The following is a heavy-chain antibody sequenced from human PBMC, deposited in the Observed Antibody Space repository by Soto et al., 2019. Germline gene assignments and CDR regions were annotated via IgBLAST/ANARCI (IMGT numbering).Heavy chain of an antibody. V-gene: IGHV3-30-3*01. D-gene: IGHD3-3*01. J-gene: IGHJ4*02. CDR3: ARVLRRSPFDFWSGTIIDY. CDR1: GFTFSSYA. CDR2: ISYDGSNK. Sequence: GGSLRLSCAASGFTFSSYAMHWVRQAPGKGLEWVAVISYDGSNKYYADSVKGRFTISRDNSKNTLYLQMNSLRAEDTAVYYCARVLRRSPFDFWSGTIIDYWGQGTLVTVSS.